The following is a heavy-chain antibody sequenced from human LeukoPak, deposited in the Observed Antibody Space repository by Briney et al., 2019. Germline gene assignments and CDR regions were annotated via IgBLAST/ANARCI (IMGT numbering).Heavy chain of an antibody. J-gene: IGHJ4*02. V-gene: IGHV3-30-3*01. Sequence: GGSLRLPCAASGFTFSSYAMHWVRQAPGKGLEWVAVISYDGSNKYYADSVKGRFTISRDNSKNTLYLQMNSLRAEDTAVYYCARAGLSYYDSSGYYSAYWGQGTLVTVSS. CDR3: ARAGLSYYDSSGYYSAY. D-gene: IGHD3-22*01. CDR2: ISYDGSNK. CDR1: GFTFSSYA.